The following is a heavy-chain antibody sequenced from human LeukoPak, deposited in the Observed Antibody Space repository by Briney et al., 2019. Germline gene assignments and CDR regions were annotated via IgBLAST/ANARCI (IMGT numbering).Heavy chain of an antibody. Sequence: PSETLSLTCTVSGGSLSSYYWSWIRQPPGKGLEWIGYIYTSGSTNYNPSLKSRVTISVDTSKNQFSLKLSSVTAADTAVYYCARLVFLEWLLAGWFDPWGQGTLVTVSS. CDR3: ARLVFLEWLLAGWFDP. D-gene: IGHD3-3*01. V-gene: IGHV4-4*09. J-gene: IGHJ5*02. CDR2: IYTSGST. CDR1: GGSLSSYY.